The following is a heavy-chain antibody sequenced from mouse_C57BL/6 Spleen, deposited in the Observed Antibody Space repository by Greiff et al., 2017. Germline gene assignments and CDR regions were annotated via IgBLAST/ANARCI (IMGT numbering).Heavy chain of an antibody. Sequence: VQLKQSGAELVKPGASVKLSCTASGFNIKDYYMHWVKQRTEQGLEWIGRIDPEDGETKDAPTFPGKATITADTSSNTAYLQLSSLTSEDTAVYYCASGFWFAYWGQGTLVTVSA. CDR1: GFNIKDYY. CDR3: ASGFWFAY. D-gene: IGHD1-2*01. J-gene: IGHJ3*01. V-gene: IGHV14-2*01. CDR2: IDPEDGET.